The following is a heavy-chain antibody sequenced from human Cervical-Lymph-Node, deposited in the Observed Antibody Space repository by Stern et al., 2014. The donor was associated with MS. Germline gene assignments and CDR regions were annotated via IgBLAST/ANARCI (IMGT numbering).Heavy chain of an antibody. CDR3: ARMLSVSGIGLDV. CDR1: GASSSRSNW. V-gene: IGHV4-4*02. J-gene: IGHJ6*02. D-gene: IGHD3-16*01. CDR2: INESETT. Sequence: QVQLQESGPGLVRPSGTLSLTCAVSGASSSRSNWWNWVRQSPEKGPEWIGEINESETTNYNPALKSRVTISIDMSKKQLSLKLTSVTAADTALYYCARMLSVSGIGLDVWGRGTTVTVSS.